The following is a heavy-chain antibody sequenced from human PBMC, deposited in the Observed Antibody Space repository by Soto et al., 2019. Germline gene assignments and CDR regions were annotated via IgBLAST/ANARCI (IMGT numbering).Heavy chain of an antibody. CDR3: AREPVYSSSWRLGRTYGVDV. CDR2: ISYDGSNK. CDR1: GFTLSSYA. V-gene: IGHV3-30-3*01. J-gene: IGHJ6*02. Sequence: GGSLRLSCAASGFTLSSYAMHWVRQAPGKGLEWVAVISYDGSNKYYADSVKGRFTISRDNSKNTLYLQMNSLRAEDTAVYYCAREPVYSSSWRLGRTYGVDVWGQGTTVTVSS. D-gene: IGHD6-13*01.